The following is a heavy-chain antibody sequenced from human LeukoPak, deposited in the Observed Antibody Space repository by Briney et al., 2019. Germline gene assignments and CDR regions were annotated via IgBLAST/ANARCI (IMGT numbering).Heavy chain of an antibody. CDR2: INSDGSST. CDR3: ATTVAGTRNAFDI. D-gene: IGHD6-19*01. J-gene: IGHJ3*02. CDR1: GFTFSSYW. V-gene: IGHV3-74*01. Sequence: GGSLRLSCAASGFTFSSYWMHWVRQAPGKGLVWVSRINSDGSSTSYADSVKGRFTISRDDAKNTLYLQMNSLRAEDTAVYYCATTVAGTRNAFDIWGQGTMVTVSS.